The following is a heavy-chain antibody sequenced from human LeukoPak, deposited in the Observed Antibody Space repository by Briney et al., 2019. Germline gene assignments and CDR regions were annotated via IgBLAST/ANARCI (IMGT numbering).Heavy chain of an antibody. CDR3: AELGITMIGGV. J-gene: IGHJ6*04. Sequence: GGSLRLSCAASGFIFSSYWMAWVRQAPGKGLEWVSYISSSGSTIYYADSVKGRFTISRDNAKNSLYLQMNSLRAEDTAVYYCAELGITMIGGVWGKGTTVAISS. CDR2: ISSSGSTI. V-gene: IGHV3-48*03. D-gene: IGHD3-10*02. CDR1: GFIFSSYW.